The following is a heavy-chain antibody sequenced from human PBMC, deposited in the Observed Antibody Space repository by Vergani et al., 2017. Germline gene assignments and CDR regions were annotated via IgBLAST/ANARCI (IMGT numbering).Heavy chain of an antibody. D-gene: IGHD3-22*01. Sequence: EVQLLESGGGLVQPGGSLRLSCAASGFTFSTCAMSWVRQAPGTGLHWVSSISDSGADTYYADSVKGRFTISRDNSKNTLYLQMNSLRVEDTAVYYCAKVDYHTSGYYYSFDYWGQGTLVTVSS. CDR2: ISDSGADT. J-gene: IGHJ4*02. CDR1: GFTFSTCA. V-gene: IGHV3-23*01. CDR3: AKVDYHTSGYYYSFDY.